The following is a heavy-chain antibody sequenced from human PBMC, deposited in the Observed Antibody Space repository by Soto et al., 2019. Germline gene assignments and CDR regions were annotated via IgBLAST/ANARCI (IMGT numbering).Heavy chain of an antibody. CDR1: GFSLSTSGVG. CDR2: IYWDDDK. Sequence: QITLKESGPTLVKPTQTLTLTCTFSGFSLSTSGVGVGWIRQPPGKALEWLALIYWDDDKRYSPSLKSRLTITKDTSKNQVVLTMTNMDPVDTATYCCAHRSYDYDSSGYYPPGAFDIWGQGTMVTVSS. J-gene: IGHJ3*02. V-gene: IGHV2-5*02. D-gene: IGHD3-22*01. CDR3: AHRSYDYDSSGYYPPGAFDI.